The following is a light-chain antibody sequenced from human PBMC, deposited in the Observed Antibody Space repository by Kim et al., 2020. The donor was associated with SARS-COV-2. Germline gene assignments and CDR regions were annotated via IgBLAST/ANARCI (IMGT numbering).Light chain of an antibody. J-gene: IGLJ1*01. CDR3: KTRDISGNLYLV. V-gene: IGLV3-19*01. CDR1: GLRRYY. Sequence: SSELTQDPAVSVALGQTVTITCRGDGLRRYYATWYQQKPGQAPILVMFGKNNRPSGVPDRFSGSRSGNTAALSITGAPADAEADSYCKTRDISGNLYLVF. CDR2: GKN.